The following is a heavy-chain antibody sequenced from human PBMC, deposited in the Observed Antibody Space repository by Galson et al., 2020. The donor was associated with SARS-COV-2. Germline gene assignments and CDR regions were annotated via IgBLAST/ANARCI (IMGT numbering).Heavy chain of an antibody. Sequence: SVKVSCKASGGTFSSYAISWVRQAPGQGLEWMGGIIPIFGPANYAQKFQGRVTITADESTSTAYMELSSLRSEDTAVYYCAQGGWITMIGGALTYFDYWGQGTLVTVSS. J-gene: IGHJ4*02. CDR3: AQGGWITMIGGALTYFDY. V-gene: IGHV1-69*13. D-gene: IGHD3-22*01. CDR1: GGTFSSYA. CDR2: IIPIFGPA.